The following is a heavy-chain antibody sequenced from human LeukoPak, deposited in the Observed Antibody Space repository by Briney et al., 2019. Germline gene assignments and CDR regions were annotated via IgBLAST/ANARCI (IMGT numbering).Heavy chain of an antibody. J-gene: IGHJ4*02. CDR3: VRGRPWRSCAH. CDR1: EFTFSAYG. D-gene: IGHD5-24*01. V-gene: IGHV3-30*02. Sequence: GGSLRLSCAAYEFTFSAYGMHWVRQAPGKGLEWVAFLRHDGTNKNYAASLKGRFIISRDNSKNTVSLEMSSLTSEDTAVYYCVRGRPWRSCAHWGQGTQVTVSS. CDR2: LRHDGTNK.